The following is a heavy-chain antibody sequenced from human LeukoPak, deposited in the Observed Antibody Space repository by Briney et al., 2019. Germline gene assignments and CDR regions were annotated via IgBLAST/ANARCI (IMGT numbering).Heavy chain of an antibody. CDR2: IIPIFGTA. J-gene: IGHJ4*02. CDR3: ARGRGSGWSGYYFDY. CDR1: GGTFSSYA. D-gene: IGHD6-19*01. Sequence: ASVKVSCKASGGTFSSYAISWVRQAPGQGLEWMGGIIPIFGTANYAQKFQGRVTITADESTSTAYMELSSLRSDDTAVYYCARGRGSGWSGYYFDYWGQGTLLTVSS. V-gene: IGHV1-69*13.